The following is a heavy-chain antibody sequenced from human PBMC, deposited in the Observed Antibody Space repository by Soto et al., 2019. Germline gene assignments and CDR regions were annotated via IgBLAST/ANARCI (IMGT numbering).Heavy chain of an antibody. CDR3: AAGGGLPRYY. CDR1: GGYISSGGYS. D-gene: IGHD5-12*01. Sequence: QLQPQESGSGLLKPSQTLSLTWAVSGGYISSGGYSWSWIRQPPGKGLEWIGYIYHSGSTYYNPSLKSRVTISVDRSKNQFSLKLSSVTAADTAVYYCAAGGGLPRYYWGQGTLVTVSS. CDR2: IYHSGST. V-gene: IGHV4-30-2*01. J-gene: IGHJ4*02.